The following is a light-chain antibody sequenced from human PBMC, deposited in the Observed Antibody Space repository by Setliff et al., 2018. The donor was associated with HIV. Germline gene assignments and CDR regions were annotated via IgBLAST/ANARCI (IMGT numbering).Light chain of an antibody. V-gene: IGLV2-14*01. CDR3: SSYTSSSTDV. CDR1: SSDVGGYNY. Sequence: QSALTQPRSVSGSPGQSVTISCTGTSSDVGGYNYVSWYQQHPGEAPKLMIYDVSTRPSGVSNRFSGSKSGNTASLTISGLQTEDEADYYCSSYTSSSTDVFGTGTKVTVL. CDR2: DVS. J-gene: IGLJ1*01.